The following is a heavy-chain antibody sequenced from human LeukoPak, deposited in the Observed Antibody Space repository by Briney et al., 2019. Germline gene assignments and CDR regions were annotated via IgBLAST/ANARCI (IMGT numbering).Heavy chain of an antibody. CDR3: ARHGFRDDAFDI. J-gene: IGHJ3*02. D-gene: IGHD5-18*01. Sequence: SETLSLTCTVSGGSMSSYYWSWIRQPPGKRLEWIGYIYYSGSTNYNPSLQSRLTISIDTSKNQFSLKLTSVTAADTAIYYCARHGFRDDAFDIWGQGTMVTVSS. V-gene: IGHV4-59*08. CDR1: GGSMSSYY. CDR2: IYYSGST.